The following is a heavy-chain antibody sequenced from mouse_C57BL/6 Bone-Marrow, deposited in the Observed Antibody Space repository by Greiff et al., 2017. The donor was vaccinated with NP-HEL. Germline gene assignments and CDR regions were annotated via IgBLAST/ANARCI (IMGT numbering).Heavy chain of an antibody. D-gene: IGHD2-3*01. CDR1: GYTFTSYG. CDR3: LYDGYYVGAMDY. J-gene: IGHJ4*01. V-gene: IGHV1-81*01. CDR2: IYPRSGNT. Sequence: VQLQQSGAELARPGASVKLSCKASGYTFTSYGISWVKQRTGPGLEWIGEIYPRSGNTYYNEKFKGKATLTADKSSSTAYMELRSLTSEDSAVYFCLYDGYYVGAMDYWGQGTSVTVSS.